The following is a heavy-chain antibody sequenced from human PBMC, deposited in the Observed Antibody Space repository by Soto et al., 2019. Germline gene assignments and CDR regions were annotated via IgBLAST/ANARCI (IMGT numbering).Heavy chain of an antibody. D-gene: IGHD3-10*02. V-gene: IGHV1-18*01. J-gene: IGHJ6*03. Sequence: QVQLVQSGAEVKKPGASLKVSCKASGYTFSNFGVSWVRQAPGQGLEWIGWINPDNGDTNYGQKFQGRATMTTDTFTNTAYMEVRGLRSDDTAVYYSARGVRVSAYLDYYLDVWGEGTTVTVS. CDR2: INPDNGDT. CDR1: GYTFSNFG. CDR3: ARGVRVSAYLDYYLDV.